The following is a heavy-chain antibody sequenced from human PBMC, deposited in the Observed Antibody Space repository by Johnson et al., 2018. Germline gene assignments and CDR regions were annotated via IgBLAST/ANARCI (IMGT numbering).Heavy chain of an antibody. CDR1: GFTVSSNY. CDR3: ARAIDSGSYYENAFDI. D-gene: IGHD1-26*01. Sequence: VQLVQSGGGLVQPGGSLRLSCAASGFTVSSNYMSWVRQAPGKGLEWVSVIYSGGSTYYADSVKGRFTISTDNSKNTLYLQMNSLRAEDTAVYYCARAIDSGSYYENAFDIWGQGTMVTVSS. J-gene: IGHJ3*02. CDR2: IYSGGST. V-gene: IGHV3-53*01.